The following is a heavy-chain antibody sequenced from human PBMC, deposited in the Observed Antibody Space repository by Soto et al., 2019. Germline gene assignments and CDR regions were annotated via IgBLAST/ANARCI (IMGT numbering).Heavy chain of an antibody. CDR1: GFTFGDSY. D-gene: IGHD2-15*01. V-gene: IGHV3-11*06. CDR2: ISPGSRYP. CDR3: VRGGGGGLFDP. Sequence: GGSLRLSCVGSGFTFGDSYMSWIRQAPGKGLEWLSYISPGSRYPAYADSVKGRFTIFRDNAKRSLYLQMMSLTAEDTAIYYCVRGGGGGLFDPWGQGTMVTVSS. J-gene: IGHJ5*02.